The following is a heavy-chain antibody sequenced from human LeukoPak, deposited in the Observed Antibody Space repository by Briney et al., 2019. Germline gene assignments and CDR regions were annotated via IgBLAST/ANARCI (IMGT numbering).Heavy chain of an antibody. V-gene: IGHV3-30*18. CDR3: AKSARAIQLWLLDY. Sequence: SGRSLRLSCAASGFTFNSYGMHWVRQAPGKGLEWVAVISYDGSNKYYADSVKGRFTISRDNSKNTLYLQMNSLRAEDTAVYYCAKSARAIQLWLLDYWGQGTLVTVSS. CDR2: ISYDGSNK. D-gene: IGHD5-18*01. CDR1: GFTFNSYG. J-gene: IGHJ4*02.